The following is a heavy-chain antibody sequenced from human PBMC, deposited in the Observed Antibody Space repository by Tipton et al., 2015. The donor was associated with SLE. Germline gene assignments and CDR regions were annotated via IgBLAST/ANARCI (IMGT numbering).Heavy chain of an antibody. Sequence: SLRLSCAASGFTFRNSVIHWVRQAPGKGLEWVAAVWSDGSNNYYADSVKGRFTISRDNSKNTVYLQMNSVRAEDTAVYYCTREARGFDYWGQGNLVTVSS. CDR1: GFTFRNSV. J-gene: IGHJ4*02. CDR3: TREARGFDY. CDR2: VWSDGSNN. V-gene: IGHV3-33*01.